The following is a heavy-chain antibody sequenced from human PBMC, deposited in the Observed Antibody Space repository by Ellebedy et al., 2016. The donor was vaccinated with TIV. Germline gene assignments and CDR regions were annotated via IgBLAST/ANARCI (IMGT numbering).Heavy chain of an antibody. Sequence: ASVKVSXXASGYTFTSYYMHWVRQAPGQGLEWMGIINPSGGSTSYAQKFQGRVTMTRDTSTSTVYMELSSLRSEDTAVYYCARLIAAAGTGYYYYGMDVWGQGTTVTVSS. J-gene: IGHJ6*02. CDR2: INPSGGST. CDR1: GYTFTSYY. CDR3: ARLIAAAGTGYYYYGMDV. V-gene: IGHV1-46*01. D-gene: IGHD6-13*01.